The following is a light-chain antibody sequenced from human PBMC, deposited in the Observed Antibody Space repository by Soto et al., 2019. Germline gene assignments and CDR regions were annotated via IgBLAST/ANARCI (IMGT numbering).Light chain of an antibody. CDR1: QSVSSSY. CDR3: QQYGSAPLT. J-gene: IGKJ4*01. Sequence: EIVLTQSPGTLSLSPGERATLSCRASQSVSSSYLAWYQQKPGQAPRLLIYGASSRATGIPDRFSGSGSGTDFTLTISRLETDDLAVYYCQQYGSAPLTFGGSTKVEIK. V-gene: IGKV3-20*01. CDR2: GAS.